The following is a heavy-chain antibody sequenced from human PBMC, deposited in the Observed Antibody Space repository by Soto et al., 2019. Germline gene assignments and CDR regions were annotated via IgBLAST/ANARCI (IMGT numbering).Heavy chain of an antibody. D-gene: IGHD6-13*01. J-gene: IGHJ5*02. CDR1: GFTFSSYA. CDR2: ISGSGGST. CDR3: VKDHEYGSSWLSSHNWFDP. Sequence: GGSLRLSCAASGFTFSSYAMSWVRQAPGKGLEWVSAISGSGGSTYYADSVKGRFTISRDNSKNTLYLQMNSLRAEDTAVYYCVKDHEYGSSWLSSHNWFDPWGQGTLVTVSS. V-gene: IGHV3-23*01.